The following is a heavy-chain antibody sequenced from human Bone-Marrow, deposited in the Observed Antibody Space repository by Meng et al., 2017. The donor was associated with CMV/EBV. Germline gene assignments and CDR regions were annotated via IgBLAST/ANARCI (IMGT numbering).Heavy chain of an antibody. J-gene: IGHJ6*02. CDR1: GYTFTSYY. CDR3: ARVALDYDFWSGYYPYYYYGMDV. V-gene: IGHV1-46*01. CDR2: INPSGGST. Sequence: ASVKVSCKASGYTFTSYYMHWVRQAPGQGLEWMGIINPSGGSTSYAQKFQGRVTMTRDTSISTAYMELSRLRSDDTAVYYCARVALDYDFWSGYYPYYYYGMDVWGQGTTVTVSS. D-gene: IGHD3-3*01.